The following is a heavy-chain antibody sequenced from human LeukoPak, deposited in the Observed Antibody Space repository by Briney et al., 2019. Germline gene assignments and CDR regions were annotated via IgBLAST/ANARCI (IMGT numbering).Heavy chain of an antibody. J-gene: IGHJ4*02. V-gene: IGHV4-59*08. Sequence: PSEPLSLTCTVSGGSISSYYWSWIRQPPGKGLEWIGYIYYSGSTNYNPSLKSRVTISVDTSKNQFSLKLSSVTAADTAVYYCARVNYGDYLGNSFDYWGQGTLVTVSS. D-gene: IGHD4-17*01. CDR2: IYYSGST. CDR3: ARVNYGDYLGNSFDY. CDR1: GGSISSYY.